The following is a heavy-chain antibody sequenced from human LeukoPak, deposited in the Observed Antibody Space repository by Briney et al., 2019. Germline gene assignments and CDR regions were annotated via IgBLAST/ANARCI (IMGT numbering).Heavy chain of an antibody. Sequence: PGGSLRLSCAASGFTFSSNYMSWVRQAPGKGLEWVSVINSGGSTYYADSVKGRFTISRDNSKNTLYLQMNSLRAEDTAVYYCARDGISVAGTFDYWGQGTLVTVSS. CDR1: GFTFSSNY. D-gene: IGHD6-19*01. J-gene: IGHJ4*02. V-gene: IGHV3-53*01. CDR3: ARDGISVAGTFDY. CDR2: INSGGST.